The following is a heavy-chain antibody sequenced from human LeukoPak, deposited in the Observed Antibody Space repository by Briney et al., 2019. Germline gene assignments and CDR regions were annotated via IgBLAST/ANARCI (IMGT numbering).Heavy chain of an antibody. CDR1: GGSISRHY. D-gene: IGHD5-18*01. CDR3: AREPRGARGYRYGYRHYYFTCV. J-gene: IGHJ6*03. Sequence: ETLSLTCTVSGGSISRHYRSWVRQPPGKGLEWIWYVYYTGSTNYTASLKGRVTISVDTSKNPFSLKMNSLTAADTAVYYCAREPRGARGYRYGYRHYYFTCVRGKGTTVTVSS. V-gene: IGHV4-59*11. CDR2: VYYTGST.